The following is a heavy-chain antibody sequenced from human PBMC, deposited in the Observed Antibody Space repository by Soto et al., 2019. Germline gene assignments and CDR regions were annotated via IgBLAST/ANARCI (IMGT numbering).Heavy chain of an antibody. Sequence: GGSLRLSCAASGFTFSSYSMNWVRQAPGKGLEWVSSISSSSSYIYYADSVKGRFTISRDNAKNSLYLQMNSLRAEDTAVYYCASGCSGGSCYFDYWGQGTLVTVSS. CDR1: GFTFSSYS. CDR3: ASGCSGGSCYFDY. D-gene: IGHD2-15*01. J-gene: IGHJ4*02. V-gene: IGHV3-21*01. CDR2: ISSSSSYI.